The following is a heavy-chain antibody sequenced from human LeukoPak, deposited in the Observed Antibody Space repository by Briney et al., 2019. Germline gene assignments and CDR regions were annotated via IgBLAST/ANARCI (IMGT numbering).Heavy chain of an antibody. J-gene: IGHJ4*02. CDR3: VRSFSGSREY. CDR1: GFTLSNYW. D-gene: IGHD5-24*01. V-gene: IGHV3-74*03. CDR2: INEPGTWP. Sequence: GGSLRLSCAASGFTLSNYWVHWVRQAPGEGLVWVSRINEPGTWPTYEDSVRGRFTISRDNAKNTVSLHMKNLRAEDTAVYYYVRSFSGSREYWGQGTLVTVSS.